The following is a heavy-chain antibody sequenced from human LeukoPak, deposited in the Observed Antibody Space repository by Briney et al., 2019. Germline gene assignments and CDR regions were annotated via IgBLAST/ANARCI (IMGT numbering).Heavy chain of an antibody. V-gene: IGHV1-8*03. CDR1: GYTFTSYD. J-gene: IGHJ6*03. CDR3: ARGRNWNYYYYYMDV. CDR2: MNPNSGNT. D-gene: IGHD1-1*01. Sequence: ASVKVPCKASGYTFTSYDINWVRQATGQGLEWMGWMNPNSGNTGYAQKFQGRVTITRNTSISTAYMELSSLRSEDTAVYYCARGRNWNYYYYYMDVWGKGTTVTVSS.